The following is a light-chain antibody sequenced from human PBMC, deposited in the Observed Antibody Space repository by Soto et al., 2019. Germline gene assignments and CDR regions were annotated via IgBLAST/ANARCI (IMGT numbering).Light chain of an antibody. Sequence: DIQMTQSPSSLSASVGDRVTITCRASQGISNYIAWYQQKPVKAPKLLIYAASTLQLGLPSRFSGSGSGTDFTLTINSLQPDDVATYSCQKYSSVPLFGPGTKVDI. CDR3: QKYSSVPL. J-gene: IGKJ3*01. V-gene: IGKV1-27*01. CDR2: AAS. CDR1: QGISNY.